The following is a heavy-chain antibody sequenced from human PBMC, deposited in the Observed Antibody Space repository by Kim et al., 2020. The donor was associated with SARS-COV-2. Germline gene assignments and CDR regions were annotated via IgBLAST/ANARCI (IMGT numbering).Heavy chain of an antibody. CDR3: AKVDGSTFGVVIGPFDF. V-gene: IGHV3-30*18. CDR2: ISYDGSNK. D-gene: IGHD3-16*02. CDR1: GFTFSSHG. J-gene: IGHJ4*02. Sequence: GGSLRLSCVASGFTFSSHGMHWVRQAPGKGLEWVAVISYDGSNKYYADSVKGRFAISRDNSKNTLYLQMNSLRAEDTAVYYCAKVDGSTFGVVIGPFDFWGQGTLVTVSS.